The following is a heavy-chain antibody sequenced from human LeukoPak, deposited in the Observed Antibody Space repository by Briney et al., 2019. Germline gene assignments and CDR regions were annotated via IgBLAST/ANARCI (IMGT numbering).Heavy chain of an antibody. CDR1: GYTFTRYD. CDR3: ARGPGDYYYNYGMDV. J-gene: IGHJ6*02. Sequence: ASVKVSSKASGYTFTRYDINWVRQAPGQGREWMGWMNPNRGNTRYAQKLQGRVTMTRNTSIRTAYTELSSLRSEDAAVYYWARGPGDYYYNYGMDVWGQGTTVTVSS. V-gene: IGHV1-8*01. D-gene: IGHD3-10*01. CDR2: MNPNRGNT.